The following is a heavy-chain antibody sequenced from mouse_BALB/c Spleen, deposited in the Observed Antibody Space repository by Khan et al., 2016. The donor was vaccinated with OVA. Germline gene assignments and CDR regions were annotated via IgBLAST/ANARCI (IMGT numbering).Heavy chain of an antibody. D-gene: IGHD1-1*01. CDR3: TRLAYSYDSERFAY. CDR2: VSTGGGYT. V-gene: IGHV5-6*01. CDR1: GFTFSTYG. Sequence: EVELVESGGDLVKPGGSLKLSCAASGFTFSTYGMSWVRQTPDKRLEWVATVSTGGGYTYYPDSVKGRFTISRDNAKKTLYLQMSGLKSEDTAMFYCTRLAYSYDSERFAYWGQGTLVTVSA. J-gene: IGHJ3*01.